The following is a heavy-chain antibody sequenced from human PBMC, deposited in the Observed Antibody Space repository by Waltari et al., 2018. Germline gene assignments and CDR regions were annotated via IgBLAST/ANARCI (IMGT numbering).Heavy chain of an antibody. CDR1: GFTFSSYA. CDR2: ISGSGGST. J-gene: IGHJ4*02. CDR3: AKDHMGEYSYGAFDY. D-gene: IGHD5-18*01. V-gene: IGHV3-23*01. Sequence: EVQLLESGGGLVQPGGSLRLSCAASGFTFSSYAMSWVRQAPGKGLVWVSAISGSGGSTYYADSVKGRFTISRDNSKNTLYLQMNSLRAEDTAVYYCAKDHMGEYSYGAFDYWGQGTLVTVSS.